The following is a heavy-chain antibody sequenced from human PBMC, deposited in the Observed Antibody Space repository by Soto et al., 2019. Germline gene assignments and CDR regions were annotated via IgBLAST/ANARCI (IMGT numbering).Heavy chain of an antibody. Sequence: EVQLLESGGGLVQPGGSLRLSCAASGFTFSSYAMSWVRQAPGKGLEWVSAISGSGGSTYYADSVKGRFTISRDNSNTLYLQMNSLRAEDTAVYYCAKGMGVTTGPYWGQGTLVTVSS. J-gene: IGHJ4*02. D-gene: IGHD4-17*01. CDR2: ISGSGGST. CDR3: AKGMGVTTGPY. V-gene: IGHV3-23*01. CDR1: GFTFSSYA.